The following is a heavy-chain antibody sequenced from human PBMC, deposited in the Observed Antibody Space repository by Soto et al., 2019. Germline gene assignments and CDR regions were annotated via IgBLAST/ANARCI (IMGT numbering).Heavy chain of an antibody. Sequence: GESLKISCKGSGYSFTSYWISWVRQMPGKCLEWMGRIDPSDSYANYSPSFQGHVTISADKSISTAYLQWSSLKASDTAMYYCALQTVTYYYYGMDVWGQGTTVTVSS. V-gene: IGHV5-10-1*01. D-gene: IGHD3-10*01. CDR2: IDPSDSYA. CDR1: GYSFTSYW. CDR3: ALQTVTYYYYGMDV. J-gene: IGHJ6*02.